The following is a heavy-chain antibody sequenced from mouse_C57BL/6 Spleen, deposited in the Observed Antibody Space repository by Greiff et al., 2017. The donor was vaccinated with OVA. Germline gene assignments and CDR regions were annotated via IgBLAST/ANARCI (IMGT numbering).Heavy chain of an antibody. CDR1: GYTFTDYN. CDR3: ARGDGTLYYFDY. Sequence: VQLQQSGPELVKPGASVKMSCKASGYTFTDYNMHWVKQSHGKSLEWIGYINPNNGGTSYNQKFKGKATLTVNKSSSPAYMELRSLTSEDSAVYYCARGDGTLYYFDYWGQGTTLTVSS. J-gene: IGHJ2*01. D-gene: IGHD2-1*01. V-gene: IGHV1-22*01. CDR2: INPNNGGT.